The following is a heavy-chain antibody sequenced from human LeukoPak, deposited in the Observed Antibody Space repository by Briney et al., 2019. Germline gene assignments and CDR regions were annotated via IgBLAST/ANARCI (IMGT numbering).Heavy chain of an antibody. V-gene: IGHV3-11*01. CDR2: ISSSGSTI. D-gene: IGHD5-18*01. Sequence: GGSLRLSCAASGFTFSDYYMSWIRQAPGKGLEWVSYISSSGSTIYYADSVKGRFTISRDNAKNSLYLQMNSLRAEDTAVYYCARDREPVDTAMVGNYWGQGTLVTVSS. CDR1: GFTFSDYY. J-gene: IGHJ4*02. CDR3: ARDREPVDTAMVGNY.